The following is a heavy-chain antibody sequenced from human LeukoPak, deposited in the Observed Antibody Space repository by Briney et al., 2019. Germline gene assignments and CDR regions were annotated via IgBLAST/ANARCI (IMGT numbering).Heavy chain of an antibody. CDR1: GGSISSSSYS. J-gene: IGHJ5*02. D-gene: IGHD2-15*01. V-gene: IGHV4-39*01. CDR2: IYYSGST. CDR3: ARRDITYWFDP. Sequence: PSETLSLTCTVSGGSISSSSYSWGWIRQPPGKGLEWIGSIYYSGSTYYNPSLKSRVTISVDTSKNQFSLKLSSVTAADTAVYYCARRDITYWFDPWGQGTLVTVSS.